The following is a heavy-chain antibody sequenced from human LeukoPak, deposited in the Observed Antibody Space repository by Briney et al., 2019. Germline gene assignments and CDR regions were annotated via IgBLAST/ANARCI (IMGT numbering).Heavy chain of an antibody. CDR1: GFRFGGCA. D-gene: IGHD3-10*02. CDR2: IRSKALYGTS. V-gene: IGHV3-49*04. J-gene: IGHJ4*02. CDR3: VRESVRDYYFDY. Sequence: RAGGSLRLSCRGSGFRFGGCALSWVRQAPGKGLEWVGFIRSKALYGTSEYAASVEGRFTISRDDSNSIAYLQMNSLKTEDTAVYFCVRESVRDYYFDYWGQGTLVTVSS.